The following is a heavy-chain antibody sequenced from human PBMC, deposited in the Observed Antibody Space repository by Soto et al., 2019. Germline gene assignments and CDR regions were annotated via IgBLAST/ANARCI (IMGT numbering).Heavy chain of an antibody. D-gene: IGHD2-2*02. CDR1: GDSVSSSSAA. V-gene: IGHV6-1*01. J-gene: IGHJ6*02. CDR2: TYYRSKWYN. CDR3: ARGYCSSTSCYTGVEESYGMDV. Sequence: SQTLSLTCAISGDSVSSSSAAWNWIRQSPSRGLEWLGRTYYRSKWYNDYAVSVKSRITINPDTSKNQFSLQLNSVTPEDTAVYYCARGYCSSTSCYTGVEESYGMDVWGQGTTVTVSS.